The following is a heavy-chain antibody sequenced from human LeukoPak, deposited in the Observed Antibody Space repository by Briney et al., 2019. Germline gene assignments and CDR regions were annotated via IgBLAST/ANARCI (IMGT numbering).Heavy chain of an antibody. J-gene: IGHJ4*02. V-gene: IGHV3-21*01. CDR3: ARDGAGGGRYFDY. D-gene: IGHD1-26*01. Sequence: GGSLRLSCAASGFTFSSYSMNWVRQAPGKGLEWVSSISSSSSYIYYADSVKGRFTISRDNAKNSLYLQMNSLRAEDTAVYYCARDGAGGGRYFDYWGQGTLVTVSS. CDR1: GFTFSSYS. CDR2: ISSSSSYI.